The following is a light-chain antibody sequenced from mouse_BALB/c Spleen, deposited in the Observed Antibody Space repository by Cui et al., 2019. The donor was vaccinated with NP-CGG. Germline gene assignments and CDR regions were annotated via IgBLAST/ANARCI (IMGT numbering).Light chain of an antibody. CDR2: GTN. CDR1: TGAVTTSNY. CDR3: ALWYSNHWV. J-gene: IGLJ1*01. V-gene: IGLV1*01. Sequence: AVVTPDSAPTTSPGETVTLTCRSSTGAVTTSNYANWVQEKPDHLFTGLIGGTNNRAPGVPARFSGSLIGGKAALTITGAQTEDEAMYFCALWYSNHWVFGGGTKLTVL.